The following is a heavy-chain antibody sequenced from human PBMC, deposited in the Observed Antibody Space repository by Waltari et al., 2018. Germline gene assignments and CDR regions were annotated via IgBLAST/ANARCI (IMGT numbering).Heavy chain of an antibody. CDR2: IKQDGSEK. V-gene: IGHV3-7*01. Sequence: EVQLVESGGGLVQPGGSLRLSCAASGFTFSSYWMRWVRQAPGKGLEWVANIKQDGSEKYYVDSVKGRFTISRDNAKNSLYLQMNSLRAEDTAVYYCARACSSYDSSGYPNGYWGQGTLVTVSS. J-gene: IGHJ4*02. CDR3: ARACSSYDSSGYPNGY. CDR1: GFTFSSYW. D-gene: IGHD3-22*01.